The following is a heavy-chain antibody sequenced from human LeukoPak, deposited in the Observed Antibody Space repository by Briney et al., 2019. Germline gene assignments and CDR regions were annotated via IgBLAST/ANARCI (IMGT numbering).Heavy chain of an antibody. J-gene: IGHJ4*02. CDR3: AKDHGGNSWYYFDY. D-gene: IGHD4-23*01. Sequence: PGRSLRLSCAASGFTFSSYGMHWVRQAPGKGLEWVAVIWYDGSNKYYADSVKGRFTISRDNSKNTVFLQMDSLRADDTAVYFCAKDHGGNSWYYFDYWGRGTLVTVSS. V-gene: IGHV3-33*06. CDR1: GFTFSSYG. CDR2: IWYDGSNK.